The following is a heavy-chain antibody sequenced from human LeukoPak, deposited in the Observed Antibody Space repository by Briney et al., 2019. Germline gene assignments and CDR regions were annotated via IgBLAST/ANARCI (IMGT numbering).Heavy chain of an antibody. CDR2: IYSGGST. J-gene: IGHJ4*02. V-gene: IGHV3-53*01. CDR1: GFTVSSNY. D-gene: IGHD6-13*01. Sequence: GGSLRLSCAASGFTVSSNYMSWVRQAPGKGLEWVSVIYSGGSTYYADSVKGRFSISRDNSKNTLYLQMNSLRAEDTAVYYCAKGAAAGPRRFYFDYWGQGTLVTVSS. CDR3: AKGAAAGPRRFYFDY.